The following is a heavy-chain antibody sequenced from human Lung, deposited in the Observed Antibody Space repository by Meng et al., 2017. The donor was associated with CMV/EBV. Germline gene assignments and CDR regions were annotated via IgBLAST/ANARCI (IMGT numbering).Heavy chain of an antibody. CDR3: ARDRGTIFGGDFDY. CDR1: GGTFSSYA. CDR2: IIPIFGTA. V-gene: IGHV1-69*05. D-gene: IGHD3-3*01. J-gene: IGHJ4*02. Sequence: SVKVSCKASGGTFSSYAISWVRQAPGQGLEWMGGIIPIFGTANYAQKFQGRVTITTDESTSTAYMELSSLRSEDTAVYYCARDRGTIFGGDFDYWGQGTXVTVSS.